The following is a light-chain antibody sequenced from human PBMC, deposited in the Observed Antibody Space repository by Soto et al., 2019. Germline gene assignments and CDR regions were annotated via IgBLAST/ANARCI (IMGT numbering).Light chain of an antibody. Sequence: EIVLTQSPGTLSLSPGEGATLSCRASQSVSSNYLAWYQQKPGQAPRLLFYSATNRDTGIPDRFSASGSGTVFTLTSRRLEPEDFAVYYCQQFGTSPWTFGQGTKVDIK. V-gene: IGKV3-20*01. CDR2: SAT. CDR1: QSVSSNY. CDR3: QQFGTSPWT. J-gene: IGKJ1*01.